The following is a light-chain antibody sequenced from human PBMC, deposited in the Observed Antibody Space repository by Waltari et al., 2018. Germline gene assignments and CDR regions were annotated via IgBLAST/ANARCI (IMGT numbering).Light chain of an antibody. CDR3: VLYMGRGIAV. CDR1: SGSVSTSYY. J-gene: IGLJ3*02. Sequence: QTVVTQEPSFSVSPGGTVTLTCGLNSGSVSTSYYPSWYQQTPGQAPRTLIYSTNRRSAGAPDRFSGYILGNKAALTIAGAQADDESDYYCVLYMGRGIAVFGGGTKLTVV. V-gene: IGLV8-61*01. CDR2: STN.